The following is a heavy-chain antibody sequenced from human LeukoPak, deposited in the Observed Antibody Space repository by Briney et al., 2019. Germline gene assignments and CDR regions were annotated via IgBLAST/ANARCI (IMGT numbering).Heavy chain of an antibody. D-gene: IGHD3-22*01. V-gene: IGHV7-4-1*02. J-gene: IGHJ4*02. CDR1: GYTFTSYA. CDR3: ARGLIGIPFASYY. CDR2: INTNTGNP. Sequence: GASVKVSCKASGYTFTSYAMNWVRQAPGQGLEWIGWINTNTGNPTYAQGFTGRFVFSLDTSVSAAYLQISSLKAEDTAVYYCARGLIGIPFASYYWGQGTLVTVSS.